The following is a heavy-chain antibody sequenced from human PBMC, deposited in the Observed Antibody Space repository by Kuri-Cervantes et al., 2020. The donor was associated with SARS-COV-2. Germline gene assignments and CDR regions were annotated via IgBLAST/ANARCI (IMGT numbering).Heavy chain of an antibody. CDR3: ARWGYISSWRYHYYMDV. J-gene: IGHJ6*03. V-gene: IGHV4-34*01. D-gene: IGHD6-13*01. Sequence: SETLSLTCAVYGGSFSGYYWSWIRQPPGKGLEWIGEINHSGSTNYNPSLKSRVTISVDTSKNQFSLKLSSVTAADTAVYYCARWGYISSWRYHYYMDVWGKGTTVTVSS. CDR1: GGSFSGYY. CDR2: INHSGST.